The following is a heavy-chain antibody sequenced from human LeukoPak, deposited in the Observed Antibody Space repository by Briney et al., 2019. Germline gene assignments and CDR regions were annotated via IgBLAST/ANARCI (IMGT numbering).Heavy chain of an antibody. CDR2: ISHSAHGI. D-gene: IGHD4-17*01. CDR3: AKDRGPTTVTTVDY. Sequence: GGSLRLSCTASGFTFSDYAMNWIRQAPGKGLEWVSTISHSAHGIFYTDSVKGRFTISRDNSNNTVYLQMNSLRAEDTALYYCAKDRGPTTVTTVDYWGQGTLVTVSS. J-gene: IGHJ4*02. CDR1: GFTFSDYA. V-gene: IGHV3-23*01.